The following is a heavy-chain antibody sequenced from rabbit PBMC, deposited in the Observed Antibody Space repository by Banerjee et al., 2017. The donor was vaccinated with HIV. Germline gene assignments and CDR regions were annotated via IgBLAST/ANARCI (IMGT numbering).Heavy chain of an antibody. J-gene: IGHJ4*01. Sequence: QSLEESGGGLVQPGASLTLTCTASGFSFSSDYYMCWVRQAPGKGLEWIGCIYTGTGSTYYASWAKGRFTISKTSSTTVTLQMTSLTAADTATYFCARIHHSSGGYFNLWGQGTLVTVS. V-gene: IGHV1S40*01. CDR3: ARIHHSSGGYFNL. CDR1: GFSFSSDYY. CDR2: IYTGTGST. D-gene: IGHD1-1*01.